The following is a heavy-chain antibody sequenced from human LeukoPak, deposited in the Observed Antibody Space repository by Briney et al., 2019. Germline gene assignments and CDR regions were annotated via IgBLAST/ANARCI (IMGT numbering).Heavy chain of an antibody. Sequence: NPGGSLRLSCAASGFTFSSYSMNWVRQAPGKGLEWVSSISSSSSYIYYADSVKGRFTISRDNAKNSLYLQMNSLRAEDTAVYYCAKAKYCSSITCFVFDNWGQGTLVTVSS. J-gene: IGHJ4*02. CDR1: GFTFSSYS. CDR2: ISSSSSYI. CDR3: AKAKYCSSITCFVFDN. V-gene: IGHV3-21*04. D-gene: IGHD2-2*01.